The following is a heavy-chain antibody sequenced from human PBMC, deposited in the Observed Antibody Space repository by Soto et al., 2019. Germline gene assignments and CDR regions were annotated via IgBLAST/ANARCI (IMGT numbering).Heavy chain of an antibody. D-gene: IGHD6-13*01. CDR3: ARGGGGQQLDPFFDY. Sequence: SETLSLTCTVYGGSISSYYWSWIRQPPGKGLEWIGYIYYSGSTNYNPSLKSRVTISVDTSKNQFSLKLSSVTAADTAVYYCARGGGGQQLDPFFDYWGQGTLVTVSS. V-gene: IGHV4-59*01. J-gene: IGHJ4*02. CDR1: GGSISSYY. CDR2: IYYSGST.